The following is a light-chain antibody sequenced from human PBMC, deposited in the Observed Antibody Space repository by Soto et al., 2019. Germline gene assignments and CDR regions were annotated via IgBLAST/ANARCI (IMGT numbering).Light chain of an antibody. V-gene: IGKV1-39*01. CDR3: QQSYSNPLT. CDR2: ASS. J-gene: IGKJ4*01. CDR1: ETISRY. Sequence: IQMTHSPSSLSASVLERVIITCRASETISRYLNWYQSKPGKAPRLLISASSSLQSWVPSRFIGSYSGTDFTLTISSLQPEDFATYFCQQSYSNPLTFGGGTKVDIK.